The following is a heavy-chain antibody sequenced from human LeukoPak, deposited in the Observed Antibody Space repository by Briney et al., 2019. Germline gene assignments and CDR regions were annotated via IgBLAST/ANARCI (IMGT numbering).Heavy chain of an antibody. CDR3: ARDRPYPFAFDI. CDR1: GFTFSSYA. J-gene: IGHJ3*02. V-gene: IGHV3-30-3*01. Sequence: GGSLRLSCAASGFTFSSYAMHRVRQAPGKGLEWVAVISYDGSNKYYADSVKGRFTISRDDSKNSLYLQMNSLRAEDTAVYYCARDRPYPFAFDIWGQGTMVTVSS. D-gene: IGHD6-6*01. CDR2: ISYDGSNK.